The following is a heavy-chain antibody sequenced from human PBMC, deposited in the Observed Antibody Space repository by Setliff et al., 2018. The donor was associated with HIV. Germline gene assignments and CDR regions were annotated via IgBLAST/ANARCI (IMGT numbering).Heavy chain of an antibody. CDR3: ARAQIAAPRPYEY. D-gene: IGHD6-6*01. J-gene: IGHJ4*02. V-gene: IGHV4-34*01. CDR2: INHRGIA. Sequence: PSETLSLTCAVYGGPFSGYYWTWIRQSPSGLEWIGEINHRGIANSSPSLKSRVTISIDTSKNQFSLRLTSVAAADTALYYCARAQIAAPRPYEYWGQGTLVTVSS. CDR1: GGPFSGYY.